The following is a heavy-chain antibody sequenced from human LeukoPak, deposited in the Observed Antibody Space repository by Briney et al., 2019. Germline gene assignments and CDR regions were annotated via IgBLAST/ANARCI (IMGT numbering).Heavy chain of an antibody. CDR2: FLGSGGST. Sequence: PGGPLSSSCPAPGFTFRNYALSGSGRAQGKGWRGFQTFLGSGGSTNYADSVKGRFTISRDKSKNTLYLQMNSLRAEDTAVYYCAKRSGYSSSWYLDYFDYWGQGTLVTVSS. V-gene: IGHV3-23*01. J-gene: IGHJ4*02. CDR1: GFTFRNYA. D-gene: IGHD6-13*01. CDR3: AKRSGYSSSWYLDYFDY.